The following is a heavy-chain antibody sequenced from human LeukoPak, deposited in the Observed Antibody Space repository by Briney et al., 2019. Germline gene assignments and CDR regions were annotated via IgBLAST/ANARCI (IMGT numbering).Heavy chain of an antibody. J-gene: IGHJ4*02. CDR2: ISGSGGST. D-gene: IGHD1-26*01. V-gene: IGHV3-23*01. CDR1: GLTFGSYA. Sequence: GGSLRLSCAASGLTFGSYAMSWVRQAPGKGLEWVSAISGSGGSTYYADSVKGRFTISRDNSKNTLYLQMNSLRAEDTSVYYCAKDLSGSDNFDYWGQGTLVTVSS. CDR3: AKDLSGSDNFDY.